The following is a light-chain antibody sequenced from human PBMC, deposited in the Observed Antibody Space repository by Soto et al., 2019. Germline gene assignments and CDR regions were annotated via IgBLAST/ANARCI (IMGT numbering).Light chain of an antibody. CDR3: QSYDSSLSGSVV. CDR2: GNS. J-gene: IGLJ2*01. Sequence: QSVLTQPPSVSGAPVQRVTISCTGSSSNIGAGYDVHWYQQLPGTAPKLLIYGNSNRPSGVPDRFSGSKSGTSASLAITGLQDEDEADYYCQSYDSSLSGSVVFGGGTKLTVL. CDR1: SSNIGAGYD. V-gene: IGLV1-40*01.